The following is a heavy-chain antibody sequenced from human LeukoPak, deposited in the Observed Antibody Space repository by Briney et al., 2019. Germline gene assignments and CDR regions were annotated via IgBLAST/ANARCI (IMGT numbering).Heavy chain of an antibody. D-gene: IGHD1-1*01. Sequence: SETLSLTCTVSGYSISSGYLWGWIRQPPGKGLEWIGTVYHSGTTSYNPSLMSRVTISIDTSKNQFSLNLRSVTAADTAVYYCAREKSHNLDVYYWGQGTLVTVSS. CDR3: AREKSHNLDVYY. V-gene: IGHV4-38-2*02. J-gene: IGHJ4*02. CDR2: VYHSGTT. CDR1: GYSISSGYL.